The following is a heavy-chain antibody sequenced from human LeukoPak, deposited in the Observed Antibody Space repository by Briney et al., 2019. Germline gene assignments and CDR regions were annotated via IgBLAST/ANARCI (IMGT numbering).Heavy chain of an antibody. D-gene: IGHD2-15*01. CDR3: ASRYCSGGSCPFDY. Sequence: SETLSLTCTVSGGSISSSSYYWGWIRQPPGKGLEWIGGIYYSGSTYYNPSLKSRVTISVDTSKNQFSLKLSSVTAADTAVYYCASRYCSGGSCPFDYWGQGTLVTVSS. J-gene: IGHJ4*02. CDR1: GGSISSSSYY. CDR2: IYYSGST. V-gene: IGHV4-39*01.